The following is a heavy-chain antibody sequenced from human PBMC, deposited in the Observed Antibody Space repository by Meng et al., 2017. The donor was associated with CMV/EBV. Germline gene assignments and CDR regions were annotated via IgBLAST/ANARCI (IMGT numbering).Heavy chain of an antibody. Sequence: GESLKISCAASGFTFSSYWMHWVRQAPGKGLVWVSRINSDGSNTSYADSVKGRFTISRDNAKNTLYLQMNSLRAEDTAVYYCARDSSSWYSRDYYYYGMDVWGQGTTVTVSS. CDR3: ARDSSSWYSRDYYYYGMDV. V-gene: IGHV3-74*01. J-gene: IGHJ6*02. CDR1: GFTFSSYW. D-gene: IGHD6-13*01. CDR2: INSDGSNT.